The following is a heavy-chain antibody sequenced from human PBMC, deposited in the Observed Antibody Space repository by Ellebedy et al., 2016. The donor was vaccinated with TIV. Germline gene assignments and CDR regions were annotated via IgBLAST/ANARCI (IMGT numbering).Heavy chain of an antibody. J-gene: IGHJ6*02. Sequence: GESLKISXKASGYTFTVYWIGWVRQMPGKGLEWMGTIYPGDSDIRYSPSFQGQVTISADESIDTAYLHWSSLKASDTAIYYCARLGYCSSYSCRDNYYGMDVWGQGTTVTVSS. V-gene: IGHV5-51*01. CDR3: ARLGYCSSYSCRDNYYGMDV. CDR1: GYTFTVYW. CDR2: IYPGDSDI. D-gene: IGHD2-2*01.